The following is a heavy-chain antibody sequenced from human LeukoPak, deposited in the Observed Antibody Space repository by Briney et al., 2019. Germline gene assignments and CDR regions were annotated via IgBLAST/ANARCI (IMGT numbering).Heavy chain of an antibody. Sequence: SDTLSLTCTLSGGSMSSSSYYWARIRQPPAEGLEWNWKIYYNGSTYYNPSLKSRVTISVDTSKNQFSLKLSSVTAADTAVHYCARGVDYWGRGTLVTVSS. CDR3: ARGVDY. CDR1: GGSMSSSSYY. V-gene: IGHV4-39*01. CDR2: IYYNGST. J-gene: IGHJ4*02.